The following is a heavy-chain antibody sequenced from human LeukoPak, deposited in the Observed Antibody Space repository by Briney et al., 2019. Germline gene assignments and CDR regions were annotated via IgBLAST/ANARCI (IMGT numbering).Heavy chain of an antibody. V-gene: IGHV3-33*01. CDR1: GFTFSSYG. J-gene: IGHJ4*02. CDR2: IWYDGSNK. CDR3: ARDPVQYYYGSGSYYGVYFEY. Sequence: GGSLRLSCAASGFTFSSYGMHWVRQAPGKGLEWVALIWYDGSNKCYADSVRGRFTISRDNSKNLLYLQMNSLRAEDTAIYYCARDPVQYYYGSGSYYGVYFEYWGQGTLVTVSS. D-gene: IGHD3-10*01.